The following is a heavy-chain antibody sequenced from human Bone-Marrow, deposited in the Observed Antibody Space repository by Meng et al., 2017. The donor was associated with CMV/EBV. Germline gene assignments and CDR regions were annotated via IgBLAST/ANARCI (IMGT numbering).Heavy chain of an antibody. CDR2: INHSGST. J-gene: IGHJ6*02. CDR3: ARDIIFIVGATTGMDV. D-gene: IGHD1-26*01. Sequence: SEPLSLTCAVYGGSFSGYYWSWIRQPPGKGLEWIGEINHSGSTNYNPSLKSRVTISVDTSKNQFSLKLSSVTAADTAVYYCARDIIFIVGATTGMDVWGQGTTVTVSS. V-gene: IGHV4-34*01. CDR1: GGSFSGYY.